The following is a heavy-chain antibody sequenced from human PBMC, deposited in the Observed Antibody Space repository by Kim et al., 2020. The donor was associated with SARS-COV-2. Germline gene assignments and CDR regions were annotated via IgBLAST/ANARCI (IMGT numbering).Heavy chain of an antibody. CDR1: VFTFSSYG. V-gene: IGHV3-30*18. CDR2: ISYDGSNK. D-gene: IGHD5-18*01. J-gene: IGHJ6*02. CDR3: AKDTAMAAYYYYGMDV. Sequence: GGSLRLSCAASVFTFSSYGMHWVRQAPGKGLEWVAVISYDGSNKYYADSVKGRFTISRDNSKNTLYLQMNSLRAEDTAVYYCAKDTAMAAYYYYGMDVWGQGTTVTVSS.